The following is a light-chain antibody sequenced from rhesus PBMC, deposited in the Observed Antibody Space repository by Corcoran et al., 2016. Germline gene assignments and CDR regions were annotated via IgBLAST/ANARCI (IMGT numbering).Light chain of an antibody. J-gene: IGKJ1*01. CDR2: YAS. Sequence: DIQMTQSPSSLSASVGDTVTITCRASQGISNYLAWYQPKPGKAPKPLIYYASNLESGVPSRFSGSGAGTEFTLTISSLQPEDFATYYGQQHNSYPWTFGQGTKVEIK. CDR1: QGISNY. CDR3: QQHNSYPWT. V-gene: IGKV1S14*01.